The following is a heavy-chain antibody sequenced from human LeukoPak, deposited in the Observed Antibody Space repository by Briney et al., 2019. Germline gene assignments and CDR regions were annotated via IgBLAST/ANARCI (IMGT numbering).Heavy chain of an antibody. CDR3: AGFGEFLDAFDI. V-gene: IGHV3-11*01. D-gene: IGHD3-10*01. Sequence: GGSLRLSCAASGFTFSDYYMSWIRQAPGKGLEWVSYISSSGSTIYYADSVKGRFTISRDNAKNSLYLRMNSLRAEDTAVYYCAGFGEFLDAFDIWGQGTMVTVSS. CDR1: GFTFSDYY. J-gene: IGHJ3*02. CDR2: ISSSGSTI.